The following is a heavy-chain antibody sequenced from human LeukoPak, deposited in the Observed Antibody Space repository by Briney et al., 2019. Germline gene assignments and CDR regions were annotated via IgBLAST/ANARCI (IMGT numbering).Heavy chain of an antibody. CDR1: GFTFSSYA. D-gene: IGHD3-22*01. CDR2: ISYDGSNK. CDR3: ARALGGYYDSSAFHDY. Sequence: QVQLVESGGGVVQPGRSLRLSCAASGFTFSSYAMHWVRQAPGKGLEWVAVISYDGSNKYYADSVKGRFTISRDNSKNTLYLQMNSLRAEDTAVYYCARALGGYYDSSAFHDYWGQGTLVTVSS. J-gene: IGHJ4*02. V-gene: IGHV3-30*04.